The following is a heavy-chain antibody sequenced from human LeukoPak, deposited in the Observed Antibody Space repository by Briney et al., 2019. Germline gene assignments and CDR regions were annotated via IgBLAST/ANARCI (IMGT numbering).Heavy chain of an antibody. CDR3: ASAGYDFWSGLNWFDP. D-gene: IGHD3-3*01. CDR1: GGSISSYY. Sequence: PSETLSLTCTVSGGSISSYYWSWIRQPPGKGLEWIGEINHSGSTNYNPSLKSRVTISVDTSKSQFSLKLSSVTAADTAVYYCASAGYDFWSGLNWFDPWGQGTLVTVSS. J-gene: IGHJ5*02. V-gene: IGHV4-34*01. CDR2: INHSGST.